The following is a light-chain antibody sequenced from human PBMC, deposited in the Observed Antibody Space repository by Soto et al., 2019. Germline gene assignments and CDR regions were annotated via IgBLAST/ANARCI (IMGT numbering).Light chain of an antibody. J-gene: IGLJ1*01. CDR1: SSDVGGYNY. Sequence: QSALTQPRSVSGSPGQSITISCTGTSSDVGGYNYVSWYQQHPGKAPKLMIYDVSNRPSGVSNRFSGSKSGNTASLTISGLQAEDEADYYCSSYTSSSTLYVFGTGTKLTVL. CDR3: SSYTSSSTLYV. CDR2: DVS. V-gene: IGLV2-14*01.